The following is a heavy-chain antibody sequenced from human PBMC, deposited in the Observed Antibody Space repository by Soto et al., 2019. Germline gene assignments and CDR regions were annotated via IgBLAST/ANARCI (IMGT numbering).Heavy chain of an antibody. J-gene: IGHJ6*02. CDR1: GGSISSSSYY. CDR3: ASDGSGYHHYYSGMDV. CDR2: IYYSGST. Sequence: QLQLQESGPGLVKPSETLSLTCTVSGGSISSSSYYWGWIRQPPGKGLEWIGSIYYSGSTYYNPSSTSRVTTSVDPSTNQFSLELLSVTAADTAVYYCASDGSGYHHYYSGMDVWGQGTAVTVSS. V-gene: IGHV4-39*01. D-gene: IGHD3-22*01.